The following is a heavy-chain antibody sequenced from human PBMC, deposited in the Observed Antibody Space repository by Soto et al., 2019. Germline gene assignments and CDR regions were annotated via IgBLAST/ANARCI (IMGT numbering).Heavy chain of an antibody. D-gene: IGHD2-15*01. CDR2: ISGSGGST. CDR1: GFTFSSYA. J-gene: IGHJ4*02. V-gene: IGHV3-23*01. Sequence: EVQLLESGGGLVQPGGSLRLSCAASGFTFSSYAMNWVRQAPGKGLERVSAISGSGGSTYYADSVKGRFTISRDNSKNTLYLQMNSLRTEDTAMYYCAKPLLTPDTVTASNWGQGTLVTVSS. CDR3: AKPLLTPDTVTASN.